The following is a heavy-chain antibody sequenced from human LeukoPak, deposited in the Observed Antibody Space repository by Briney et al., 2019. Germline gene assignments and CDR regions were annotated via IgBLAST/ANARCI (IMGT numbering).Heavy chain of an antibody. CDR2: IIPIFGTA. V-gene: IGHV1-69*05. CDR3: ARVVPAANYYDYYMDV. CDR1: GGTFSSYA. J-gene: IGHJ6*03. Sequence: SVKVSCKASGGTFSSYAISWVRQAPGQGLEWMGGIIPIFGTANYAQKFQGRVTITTDESTSTAYMELSSLRSEDTAVYYCARVVPAANYYDYYMDVWGKGTTVTVSS. D-gene: IGHD2-2*01.